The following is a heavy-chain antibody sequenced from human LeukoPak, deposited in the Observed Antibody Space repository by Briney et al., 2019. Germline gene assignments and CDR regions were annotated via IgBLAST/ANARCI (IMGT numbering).Heavy chain of an antibody. CDR2: ISSSSSYI. CDR1: GFTFSSYS. D-gene: IGHD6-19*01. CDR3: AKPRGGMAGLFDY. V-gene: IGHV3-21*01. J-gene: IGHJ4*02. Sequence: GGSLRLSCAASGFTFSSYSMNWVRQAPGKGLEWVSSISSSSSYIYYADSVKGRFTISRDNAKNSLYLQMNSLRAEDTAVYYCAKPRGGMAGLFDYWGQGTLVTVSS.